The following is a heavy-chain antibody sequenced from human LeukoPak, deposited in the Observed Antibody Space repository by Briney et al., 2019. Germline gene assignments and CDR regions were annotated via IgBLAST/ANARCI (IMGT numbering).Heavy chain of an antibody. CDR3: AGAVKYGDYDVLPGAFDC. CDR1: GFTFSSYW. J-gene: IGHJ4*02. Sequence: KSGGSLRLSCAASGFTFSSYWMHWVRQAPGRGLEWVSSISGDGSYLYFGDSVKGRFTISRDNANNSLSLQMNSLRAEDTAVYYCAGAVKYGDYDVLPGAFDCWGQGALVTVSS. D-gene: IGHD4-17*01. V-gene: IGHV3-21*01. CDR2: ISGDGSYL.